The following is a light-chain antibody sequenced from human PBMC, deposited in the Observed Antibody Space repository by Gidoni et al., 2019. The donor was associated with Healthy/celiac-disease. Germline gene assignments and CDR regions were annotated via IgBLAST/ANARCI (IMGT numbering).Light chain of an antibody. V-gene: IGKV3-20*01. CDR1: QSVSSSY. Sequence: EIVLTQSPGTLSLSTGERATLSCRASQSVSSSYLAWYQQKPGQAPRLLIYGASSRATLTISRLEPEDFAVYYCQQYGSSPRTFGQGTKVEIK. CDR3: QQYGSSPRT. CDR2: GAS. J-gene: IGKJ1*01.